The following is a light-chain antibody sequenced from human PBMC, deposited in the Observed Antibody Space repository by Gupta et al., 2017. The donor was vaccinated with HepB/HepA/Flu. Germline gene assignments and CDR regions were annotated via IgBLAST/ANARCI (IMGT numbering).Light chain of an antibody. V-gene: IGKV3-15*01. J-gene: IGKJ4*01. CDR3: QQKNNCPFT. CDR1: QSVSSY. CDR2: GAS. Sequence: EIVMTQSPATLSVSLGERATFSCRASQSVSSYLAWYQQKPGQAPRLLIYGASTRATGFPARFSGSGSGTEFTLTISSLQSEDFAVYYCQQKNNCPFTFGRGTKVEIK.